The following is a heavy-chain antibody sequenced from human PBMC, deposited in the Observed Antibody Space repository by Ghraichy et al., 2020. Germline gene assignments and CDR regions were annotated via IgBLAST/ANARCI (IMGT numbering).Heavy chain of an antibody. CDR3: ARDSARRSSFYYYYMDV. V-gene: IGHV3-21*01. CDR2: ISSSSTYI. J-gene: IGHJ6*03. D-gene: IGHD3-10*01. Sequence: GESLNISCAASGFTFNTYTMNWVRQAPGKGLEWVSSISSSSTYISYADSVKGRFTISRDNAQNSLDLQMNSLRVEDTAVYYCARDSARRSSFYYYYMDVWGKGTTVTVSS. CDR1: GFTFNTYT.